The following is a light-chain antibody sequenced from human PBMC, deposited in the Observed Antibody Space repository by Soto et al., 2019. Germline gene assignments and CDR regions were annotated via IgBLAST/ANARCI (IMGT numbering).Light chain of an antibody. CDR2: AAS. CDR3: QKYNSVLLT. J-gene: IGKJ4*01. Sequence: TRMSQAPSCLSASVGDRVSITCCASQAISNYLAWYQQKPGKAPTLLIHAASTLQSGVSSRFSGSGSGTDFTLTIGSPQPEDVATYYCQKYNSVLLTFGGGT. V-gene: IGKV1-27*01. CDR1: QAISNY.